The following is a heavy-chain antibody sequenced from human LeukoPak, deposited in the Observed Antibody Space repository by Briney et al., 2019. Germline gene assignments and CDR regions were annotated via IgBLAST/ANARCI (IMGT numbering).Heavy chain of an antibody. CDR1: GFTFSNYA. D-gene: IGHD6-6*01. CDR3: ANDYSSSTLFDY. CDR2: IRYDGISK. Sequence: GGSLRLSCAASGFTFSNYAMSWVRQAPGKGLEWVAFIRYDGISKYYADSVKGRFTISRDNSKDTLYLQMNSLRAEDTAVYYCANDYSSSTLFDYWGQGTLVTVSS. J-gene: IGHJ4*02. V-gene: IGHV3-30*02.